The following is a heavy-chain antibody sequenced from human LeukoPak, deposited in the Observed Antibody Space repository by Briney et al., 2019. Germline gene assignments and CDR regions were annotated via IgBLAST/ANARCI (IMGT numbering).Heavy chain of an antibody. J-gene: IGHJ4*02. V-gene: IGHV3-49*04. CDR2: IRSKAYGGTT. Sequence: GGSLRLSCAASGFTVSSNFMSWVRQTPGKGLEWVGFIRSKAYGGTTEYAASVKGRFAISRDDSKSIAYLQMNSLKTEDTAVYYCTSEMTTVPDYWGQGTLVTVSS. CDR3: TSEMTTVPDY. CDR1: GFTVSSNF. D-gene: IGHD4-11*01.